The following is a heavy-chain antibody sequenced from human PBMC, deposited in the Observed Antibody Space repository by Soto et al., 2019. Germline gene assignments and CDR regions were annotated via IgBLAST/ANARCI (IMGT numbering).Heavy chain of an antibody. CDR3: AREKDDILTGYPFDY. Sequence: GGSLRLSCAASGFTFSSYSMNWVRQAPGKGLEWVSYISSSSSTIYYADSVKGRFTISRENAKNSLYLQMNSLGDEDTAVYYCAREKDDILTGYPFDYWGQGTLVTVSS. J-gene: IGHJ4*02. D-gene: IGHD3-9*01. V-gene: IGHV3-48*02. CDR1: GFTFSSYS. CDR2: ISSSSSTI.